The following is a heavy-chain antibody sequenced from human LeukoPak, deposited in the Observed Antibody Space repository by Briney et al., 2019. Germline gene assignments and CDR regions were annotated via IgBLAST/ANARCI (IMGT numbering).Heavy chain of an antibody. CDR2: INPNSGGT. Sequence: GASLKPSCKASGYTLTAYYVHWVRQAPGPGLEWMGWINPNSGGTNYAQTFQGRVTLTRDTSISTAYMELSRLSSDDTAVYYCAREISVAGTMIDYWGQGTPVTVSS. D-gene: IGHD6-19*01. V-gene: IGHV1-2*02. CDR1: GYTLTAYY. J-gene: IGHJ4*02. CDR3: AREISVAGTMIDY.